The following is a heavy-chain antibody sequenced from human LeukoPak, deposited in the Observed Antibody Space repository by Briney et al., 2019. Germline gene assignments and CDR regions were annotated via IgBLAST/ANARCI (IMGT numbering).Heavy chain of an antibody. V-gene: IGHV3-30-3*01. CDR2: ISYDGSNK. CDR3: ASTPPRVEKWELPLTD. J-gene: IGHJ1*01. D-gene: IGHD1-26*01. CDR1: GFTFSSYA. Sequence: GGSLRLSCAASGFTFSSYAMHWVRQAPGKGLEWVAVISYDGSNKYYADSVKGRFTISRDNSKNPLYLQMNRLRAEDTAVYYRASTPPRVEKWELPLTDWGQGTLVTVSS.